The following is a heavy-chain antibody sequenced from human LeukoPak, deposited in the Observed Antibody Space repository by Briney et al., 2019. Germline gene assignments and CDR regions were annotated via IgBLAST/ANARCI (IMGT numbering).Heavy chain of an antibody. J-gene: IGHJ4*02. V-gene: IGHV4-59*01. Sequence: SETLSLTCTVSGGSISSYYWSWIRQPPGKGLEWIGYIYYSGSTNYNPSLKSRVTISVDTSKNQFSLKLSSVTAADTAVYYCARAPRNYDILTGHYIDKIDYWGQGTLVTVSS. CDR2: IYYSGST. CDR1: GGSISSYY. CDR3: ARAPRNYDILTGHYIDKIDY. D-gene: IGHD3-9*01.